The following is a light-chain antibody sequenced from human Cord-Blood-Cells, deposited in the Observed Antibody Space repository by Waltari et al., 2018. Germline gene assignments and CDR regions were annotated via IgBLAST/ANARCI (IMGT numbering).Light chain of an antibody. Sequence: DIQMTQSPSSLSAAVGDRVSTTSRASQSISSYLNWYQKTPGKAPKLLIYAASSLQSGVPARFSGSGSGTDFTLTISSLQPEDFETYYCQQSDSTPCTFGPGTKVD. J-gene: IGKJ3*01. CDR2: AAS. V-gene: IGKV1-39*01. CDR3: QQSDSTPCT. CDR1: QSISSY.